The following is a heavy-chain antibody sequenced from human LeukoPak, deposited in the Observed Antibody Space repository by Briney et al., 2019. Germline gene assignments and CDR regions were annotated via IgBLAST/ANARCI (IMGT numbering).Heavy chain of an antibody. J-gene: IGHJ4*02. V-gene: IGHV1-18*01. CDR2: ISAYNGNT. D-gene: IGHD6-19*01. CDR1: GYTFTSYG. CDR3: ARETPGIAVAGKRSHFDY. Sequence: ASVKVSCKASGYTFTSYGISWVRQAPGQGLEWMGWISAYNGNTNYAQKLQGRVTMTTDTSTSTAYMELRSLRSDDTAVYYCARETPGIAVAGKRSHFDYWGQGTLVNVSS.